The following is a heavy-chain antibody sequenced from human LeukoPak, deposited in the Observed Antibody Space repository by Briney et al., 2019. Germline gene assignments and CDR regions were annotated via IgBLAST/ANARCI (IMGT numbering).Heavy chain of an antibody. D-gene: IGHD3-10*01. J-gene: IGHJ4*02. V-gene: IGHV1-18*01. CDR3: ARDLDQYNGRFGGFGHDF. Sequence: SVKVSCKASGYTFINYGINWVRQAPGQGLEWMGWISAYNGNTNYAQSLQGRVTMTTNTSTSTVYMEMRSLTSDDTAVYYCARDLDQYNGRFGGFGHDFWGQGTLVTVSS. CDR2: ISAYNGNT. CDR1: GYTFINYG.